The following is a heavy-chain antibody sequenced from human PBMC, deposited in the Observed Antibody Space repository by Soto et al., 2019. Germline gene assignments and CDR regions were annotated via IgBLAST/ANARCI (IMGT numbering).Heavy chain of an antibody. J-gene: IGHJ4*02. Sequence: PPETLSLTSIVSVDYLRSISYDWGWIRQPPGKGLEWIGSVYXSGRTYYNPSLKSRVSISIESSKKQLSLKLSSVTDADMALYYCARQGKMAVTQAYFDYRGQGALVTVSS. CDR1: VDYLRSISYD. CDR2: VYXSGRT. D-gene: IGHD2-21*02. CDR3: ARQGKMAVTQAYFDY. V-gene: IGHV4-39*01.